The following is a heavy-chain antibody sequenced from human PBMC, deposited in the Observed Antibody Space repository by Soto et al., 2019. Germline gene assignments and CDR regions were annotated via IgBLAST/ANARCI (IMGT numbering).Heavy chain of an antibody. D-gene: IGHD6-13*01. CDR2: IYPGDSDT. CDR1: GYSFTSYW. V-gene: IGHV5-51*03. Sequence: EVQLVQSGAEVKKPGESLKISCKGSGYSFTSYWIGWVRQMPGKGLEWMGIIYPGDSDTRYSPSFQGQVTISADKSISTAYPPWSSLKAADPAMFYWASSGGWQKQQPPKYYYGMDVWGQGTTVTVSS. J-gene: IGHJ6*02. CDR3: ASSGGWQKQQPPKYYYGMDV.